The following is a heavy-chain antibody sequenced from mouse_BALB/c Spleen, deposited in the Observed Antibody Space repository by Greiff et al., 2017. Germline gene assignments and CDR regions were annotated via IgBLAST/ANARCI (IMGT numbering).Heavy chain of an antibody. CDR1: GYTFTSYW. J-gene: IGHJ2*01. CDR3: ARERFLGAAFDY. Sequence: QVQLQQPGAELVKPGASVKLSCKASGYTFTSYWMHWVKQRPGQGLEWIGEINPSNGRTNYNQKFKGKATLTADTSSSTAYMQISSLTSEDSAVYFCARERFLGAAFDYWGQGTTLTVSS. D-gene: IGHD3-3*01. V-gene: IGHV1S81*02. CDR2: INPSNGRT.